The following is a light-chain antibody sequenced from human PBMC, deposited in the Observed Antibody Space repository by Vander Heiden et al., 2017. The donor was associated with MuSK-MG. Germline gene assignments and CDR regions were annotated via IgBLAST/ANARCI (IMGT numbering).Light chain of an antibody. V-gene: IGLV2-14*01. J-gene: IGLJ1*01. CDR1: SSDVGGYNY. CDR2: EVR. Sequence: QSALTQPASVSGSPGQSITISCTGTSSDVGGYNYVSWYQQHPGKDPKLMMYEVRNRPSGVSNRFSGSKSGNKDSLTISGLQAEDEADYYCSSYTSSSTLYVFGTGTKVTVL. CDR3: SSYTSSSTLYV.